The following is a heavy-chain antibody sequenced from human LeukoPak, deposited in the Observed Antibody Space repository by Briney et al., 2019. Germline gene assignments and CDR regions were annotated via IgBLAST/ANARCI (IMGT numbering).Heavy chain of an antibody. Sequence: GGSLRLSCAASGLTFSSYSMNWVRQAPGKGLEWVSSISSSSSYIYYADSVKGRFTISRDNAKNSLYLQMNSLRAEGTAVYYCARGFEYSSGWYYFDYWGQGTLVTVSS. CDR2: ISSSSSYI. J-gene: IGHJ4*02. V-gene: IGHV3-21*01. CDR3: ARGFEYSSGWYYFDY. CDR1: GLTFSSYS. D-gene: IGHD6-19*01.